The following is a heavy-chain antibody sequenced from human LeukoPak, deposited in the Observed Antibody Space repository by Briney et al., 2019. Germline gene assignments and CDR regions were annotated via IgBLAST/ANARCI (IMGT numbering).Heavy chain of an antibody. CDR1: GGSISSGDYY. J-gene: IGHJ4*02. Sequence: SETLSLTCTVSGGSISSGDYYCSWIRQPPGKGLEWIGYIYYSGSTYYNPALKSRVTISVDKSKNQFSLKLSSVTAADTAVYCCARDLDGKGNWGQGTLVTVSS. CDR2: IYYSGST. D-gene: IGHD3-9*01. V-gene: IGHV4-30-4*08. CDR3: ARDLDGKGN.